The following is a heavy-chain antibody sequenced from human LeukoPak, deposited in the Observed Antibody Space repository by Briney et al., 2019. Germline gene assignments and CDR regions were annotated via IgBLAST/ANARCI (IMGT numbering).Heavy chain of an antibody. J-gene: IGHJ4*02. CDR2: ICYDGGTT. CDR3: EGGRKVCGSAYNFDC. V-gene: IGHV3-33*01. CDR1: GLTSCGYG. Sequence: GGALRGSCAAPGLTSCGYGAQWVRQAPGERVLCVAVICYDGGTTYRAASVKGRFNISRDNCKDTLYLQMNSLSADHTAVNYCEGGRKVCGSAYNFDCWGGGTLVTV. D-gene: IGHD3-10*01.